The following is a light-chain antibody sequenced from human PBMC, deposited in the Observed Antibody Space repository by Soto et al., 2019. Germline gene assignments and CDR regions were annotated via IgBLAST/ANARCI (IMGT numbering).Light chain of an antibody. V-gene: IGKV3-15*01. Sequence: VMTQYPDTLSLSPGDTITLTCRDSQSVRTNLAWYQHRPGQSPRLLIYGAYNRATGFPARFSGSGSGTEFTLTISSLQSEDFAVYHCQQYNNWPPFTCGPGTKVDIK. CDR1: QSVRTN. CDR3: QQYNNWPPFT. CDR2: GAY. J-gene: IGKJ3*01.